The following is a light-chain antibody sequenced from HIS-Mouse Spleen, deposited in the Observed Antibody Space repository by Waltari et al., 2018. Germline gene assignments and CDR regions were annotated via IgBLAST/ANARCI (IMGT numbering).Light chain of an antibody. Sequence: SYVLPQPPSVSVAPGQTARIPCGGNNIGSKSLHWYQQKPGQAPVLVVYDDSDRPSGIPERFSGSNSGNTATLTISRVEAGDEADYYCQVWDSSSDHYVFGTGTKVTVL. CDR1: NIGSKS. V-gene: IGLV3-21*02. CDR3: QVWDSSSDHYV. J-gene: IGLJ1*01. CDR2: DDS.